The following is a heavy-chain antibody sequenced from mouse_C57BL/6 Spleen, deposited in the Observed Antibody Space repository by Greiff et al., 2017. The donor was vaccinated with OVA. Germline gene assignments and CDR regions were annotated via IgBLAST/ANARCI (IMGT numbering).Heavy chain of an antibody. V-gene: IGHV5-16*01. CDR2: INYDGSST. J-gene: IGHJ2*01. CDR3: SRDEGGRGYFDY. D-gene: IGHD1-1*01. Sequence: EVQLMESEGGLVQPGSSMKLSCTASGFTFSDYYMAWVRQVPETGLEWVAHINYDGSSTYYLDSLKSRFIISRDNAKNILYLQMSSLKSEDTASYYCSRDEGGRGYFDYWGQGTTLTVSS. CDR1: GFTFSDYY.